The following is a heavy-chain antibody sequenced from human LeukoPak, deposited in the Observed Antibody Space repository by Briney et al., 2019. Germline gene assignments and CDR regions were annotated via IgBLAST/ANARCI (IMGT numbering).Heavy chain of an antibody. V-gene: IGHV3-23*01. CDR1: GFTFSSYG. D-gene: IGHD4-23*01. CDR3: AKDPGGYGGSGLDDAFDI. Sequence: GGSLRLSCAASGFTFSSYGMSWVRQAPGKGLEWVSAISGSGGSTYYADSVKGRFTISRDNSKNTLYLQMNSLRAEDTAVYYCAKDPGGYGGSGLDDAFDIWGQGTMVTVSS. J-gene: IGHJ3*02. CDR2: ISGSGGST.